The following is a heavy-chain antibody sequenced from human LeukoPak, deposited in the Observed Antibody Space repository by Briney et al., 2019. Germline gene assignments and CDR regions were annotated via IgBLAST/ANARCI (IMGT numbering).Heavy chain of an antibody. CDR3: ARAGYCDPHFDF. Sequence: PGGSLRLSCAASGFTFSNYGMHWVRQAPGKGLEWVAAIWYDGSNKYYGDSVKGRFTISSDNSKNTLYLQMNSLRAEDTAAYYCARAGYCDPHFDFWGQGTLVTVSS. D-gene: IGHD2-15*01. CDR2: IWYDGSNK. V-gene: IGHV3-33*01. J-gene: IGHJ4*02. CDR1: GFTFSNYG.